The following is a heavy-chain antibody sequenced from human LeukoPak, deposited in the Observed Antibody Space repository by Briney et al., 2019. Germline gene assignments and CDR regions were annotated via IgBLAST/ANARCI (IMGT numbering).Heavy chain of an antibody. CDR3: ARAPHFGYFDWLLTFDY. V-gene: IGHV3-48*04. D-gene: IGHD3-9*01. CDR2: ISSSSSTI. Sequence: GGSLRLSCAASGFTFSSYSMSWVRQAPGKGLEWVSYISSSSSTIYYADSVKGRFTISRDNAKNSLYLQMNSLRAEDTAVYYCARAPHFGYFDWLLTFDYWGQGTLVTVSS. CDR1: GFTFSSYS. J-gene: IGHJ4*02.